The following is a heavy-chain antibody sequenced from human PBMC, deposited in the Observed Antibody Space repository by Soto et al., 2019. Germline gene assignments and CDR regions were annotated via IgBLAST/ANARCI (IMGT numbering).Heavy chain of an antibody. CDR1: GGTFSSYA. V-gene: IGHV1-69*01. CDR3: AAPLPVSKIPNWNYSVTNYYYYYGMDV. CDR2: IIPIFGTA. J-gene: IGHJ6*02. Sequence: QVQLVQSGAEVKKPGSSVKVSCKASGGTFSSYAISWVRQAPGQGLEWMGGIIPIFGTANYAQKLQGRVTITADESTSTAYMELSSLRSEDTAVYYCAAPLPVSKIPNWNYSVTNYYYYYGMDVWGQGTTVTVSS. D-gene: IGHD1-7*01.